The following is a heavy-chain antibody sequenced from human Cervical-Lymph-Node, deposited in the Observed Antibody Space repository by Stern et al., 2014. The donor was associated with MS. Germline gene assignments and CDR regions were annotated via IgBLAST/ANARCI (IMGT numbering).Heavy chain of an antibody. CDR3: ARDVNWNLDY. CDR1: GYTFTTYG. D-gene: IGHD1-20*01. CDR2: ISNYRGNT. Sequence: QVQLGQSGAEVKTPGASVKVSCKASGYTFTTYGISWVRQAPGQGLEWMGWISNYRGNTKSAEKFQDRVTMTTDTSTSTAYMELRSLRSDDTAVYYCARDVNWNLDYWGQGTLVTVSS. J-gene: IGHJ4*02. V-gene: IGHV1-18*01.